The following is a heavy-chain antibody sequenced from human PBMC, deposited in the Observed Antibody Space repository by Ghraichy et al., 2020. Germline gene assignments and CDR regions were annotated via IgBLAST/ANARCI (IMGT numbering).Heavy chain of an antibody. CDR2: ISSSGSTI. CDR1: GFTFSDYY. J-gene: IGHJ4*02. Sequence: GGSLRLSCAASGFTFSDYYMSWIRQAPGKGLEWVSYISSSGSTIYYADSVKGRFTISRDNAKNSLYLQMNSLRAEDTAVYYCARDRQYQLLPDFDYWGQGTLVTVSS. CDR3: ARDRQYQLLPDFDY. V-gene: IGHV3-11*04. D-gene: IGHD2-2*01.